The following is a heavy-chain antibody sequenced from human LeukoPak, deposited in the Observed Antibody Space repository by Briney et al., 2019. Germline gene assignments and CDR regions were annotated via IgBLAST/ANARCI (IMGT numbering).Heavy chain of an antibody. CDR1: GFTFSSYS. V-gene: IGHV3-21*01. J-gene: IGHJ6*02. D-gene: IGHD4-17*01. CDR2: ISSSSSYI. CDR3: ARAPYTVDYYYGMDV. Sequence: PGESLRLSCAASGFTFSSYSMNWVRQAPGKGLEWVSSISSSSSYIYYADSVKGRFTISRDNAKNSLYLQMNSLRAEDTAVYYCARAPYTVDYYYGMDVWGQGTTVTVSS.